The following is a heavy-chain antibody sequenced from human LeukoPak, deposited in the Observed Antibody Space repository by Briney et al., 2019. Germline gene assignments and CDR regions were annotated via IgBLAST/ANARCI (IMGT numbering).Heavy chain of an antibody. CDR3: ARSSRRYYFDY. Sequence: GGSLRLSRAASGFTFSSYAMHWVRQAPGKGLEWVAVISYDGSNKYYADSVKGRFTISRDNSKNTLYLQMNSLRAEDTAVYYCARSSRRYYFDYWGQGTLVTVSS. J-gene: IGHJ4*02. D-gene: IGHD3-10*01. CDR2: ISYDGSNK. V-gene: IGHV3-30-3*01. CDR1: GFTFSSYA.